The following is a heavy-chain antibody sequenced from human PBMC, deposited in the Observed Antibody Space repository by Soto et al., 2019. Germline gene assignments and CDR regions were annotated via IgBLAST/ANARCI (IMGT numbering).Heavy chain of an antibody. Sequence: SVKVSCKASGGTFSSYAISWVRQAPGQGLEWMGGIIPIFGTANYAQKFQGRVTITADESTSTAYMELSSLRSEDTAVYYCARVRMTMVRGPYDYYYGMDVWGK. J-gene: IGHJ6*04. D-gene: IGHD3-10*01. CDR1: GGTFSSYA. V-gene: IGHV1-69*13. CDR3: ARVRMTMVRGPYDYYYGMDV. CDR2: IIPIFGTA.